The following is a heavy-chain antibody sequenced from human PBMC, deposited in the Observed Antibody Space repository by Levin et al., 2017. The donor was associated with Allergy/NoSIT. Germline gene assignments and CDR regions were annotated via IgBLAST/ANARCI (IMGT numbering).Heavy chain of an antibody. D-gene: IGHD3-10*01. Sequence: SQTLSLTCTVSGGSISSYYWSWIRQPPGKGLEWIGYIYYSGSTNYNPSLKSRVTISVDTSKNQFSLKLSSVTAADTAVYYCAGTPVRGVIDWFDPWGQGTLVTVSS. V-gene: IGHV4-59*01. CDR2: IYYSGST. J-gene: IGHJ5*02. CDR3: AGTPVRGVIDWFDP. CDR1: GGSISSYY.